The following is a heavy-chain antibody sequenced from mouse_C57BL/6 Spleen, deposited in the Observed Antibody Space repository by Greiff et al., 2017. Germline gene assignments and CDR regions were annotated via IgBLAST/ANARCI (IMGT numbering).Heavy chain of an antibody. Sequence: EVQRVESGPGLVKPSQSLSLTCSVTGYSITSGYYWNWIRQFPGNKLEWMGYISYDGSNNYNPSLKNRISITRDTSKNQFFLKLNSVTTEDTATYYCARGWDGGYWGQGTTLTVSS. J-gene: IGHJ2*01. V-gene: IGHV3-6*01. CDR2: ISYDGSN. CDR3: ARGWDGGY. D-gene: IGHD4-1*01. CDR1: GYSITSGYY.